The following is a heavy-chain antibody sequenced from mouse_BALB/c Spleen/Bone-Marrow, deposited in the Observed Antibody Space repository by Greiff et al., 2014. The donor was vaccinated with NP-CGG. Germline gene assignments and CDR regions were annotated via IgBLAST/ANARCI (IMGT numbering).Heavy chain of an antibody. CDR3: TTLARSDFDY. CDR2: IYPGNSDT. V-gene: IGHV1-5*01. Sequence: EVKLVESGTVLARPGAAVKMSCKASGYTFSNYWMHWVKPRPGQGLEWIGTIYPGNSDTTYNQKFKGKAKLTAVTSTSTAYMELSSLTNEDSAVYYCTTLARSDFDYWGQGTTLTVSS. CDR1: GYTFSNYW. J-gene: IGHJ2*01. D-gene: IGHD3-1*01.